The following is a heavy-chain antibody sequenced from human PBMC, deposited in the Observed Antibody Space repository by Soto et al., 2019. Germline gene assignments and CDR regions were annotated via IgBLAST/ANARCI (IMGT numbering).Heavy chain of an antibody. CDR3: ARDVPLNYYDGTYSYYAMDV. CDR1: GGTFSSQA. CDR2: IIPVFKAT. J-gene: IGHJ6*02. D-gene: IGHD3-22*01. Sequence: QVQLVQSGAEVEKPGSSVKVSCKASGGTFSSQAISWVRQAPGQGLEWMGGIIPVFKATNYAQKFQGRVTITADVSTSTAYMDLYSLRSEDTAVYYCARDVPLNYYDGTYSYYAMDVWGQGTTVTVSS. V-gene: IGHV1-69*01.